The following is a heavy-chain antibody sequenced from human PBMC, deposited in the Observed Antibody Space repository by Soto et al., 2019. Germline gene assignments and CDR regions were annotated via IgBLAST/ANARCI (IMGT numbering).Heavy chain of an antibody. V-gene: IGHV5-51*01. D-gene: IGHD3-3*01. CDR3: ARQEYDFWSGYYPYYYYGMDV. J-gene: IGHJ6*02. CDR1: GYSFTSYW. CDR2: IYPGDSDT. Sequence: PGESLKISCKGSGYSFTSYWIGWVRQMPGKGLEWMGIIYPGDSDTRYSPSFQGQVTISADKSISTAYLQWSSLKASDTAMYYCARQEYDFWSGYYPYYYYGMDVWGQGTTVTVSS.